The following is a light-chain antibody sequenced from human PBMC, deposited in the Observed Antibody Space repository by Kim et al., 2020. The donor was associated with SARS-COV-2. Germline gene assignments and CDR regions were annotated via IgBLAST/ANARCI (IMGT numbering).Light chain of an antibody. Sequence: LGQTVRITCQGDSLRRYFASWYQQKPGQAPVLVMYGKNNRPSGIPDRFSGSNSGATASLTITGAQAEDEADYYCNFGDSSGSRVVFGGGTKVTVL. CDR1: SLRRYF. V-gene: IGLV3-19*01. CDR2: GKN. CDR3: NFGDSSGSRVV. J-gene: IGLJ3*02.